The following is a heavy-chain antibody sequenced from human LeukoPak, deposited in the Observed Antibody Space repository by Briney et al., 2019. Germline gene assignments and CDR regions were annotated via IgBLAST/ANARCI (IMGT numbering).Heavy chain of an antibody. V-gene: IGHV3-23*01. CDR1: GFTLGNYP. Sequence: GGSLRLSCAAYGFTLGNYPMSWVRQAPGKGLEWVSSISGSGGNTFYADSVKGRFTISRDNSKNTLYLQMSSLRAEDSAIYYCANGLTSGDYGGYWDPGTLVTVSS. CDR3: ANGLTSGDYGGY. CDR2: ISGSGGNT. J-gene: IGHJ4*02.